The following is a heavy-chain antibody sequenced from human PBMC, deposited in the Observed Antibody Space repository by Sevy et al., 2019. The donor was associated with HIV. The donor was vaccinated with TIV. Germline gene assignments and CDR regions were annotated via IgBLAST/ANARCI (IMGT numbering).Heavy chain of an antibody. CDR1: GFTFSSYA. J-gene: IGHJ6*02. Sequence: GGSLRLSCAASGFTFSSYAMSWVRQAPGKGLEWVSLISESGGNTYCADSVRGRFTISRDNSKNTLYLQMNSLRAEDTAVYYCARNSVALPNYYYGMDVWGQGTTVTVSS. CDR2: ISESGGNT. D-gene: IGHD2-15*01. V-gene: IGHV3-23*01. CDR3: ARNSVALPNYYYGMDV.